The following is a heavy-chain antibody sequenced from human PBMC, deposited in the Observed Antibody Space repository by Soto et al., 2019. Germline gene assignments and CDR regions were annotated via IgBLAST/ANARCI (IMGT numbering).Heavy chain of an antibody. J-gene: IGHJ5*01. CDR1: WLSLSDKRAS. D-gene: IGHD3-10*02. Sequence: APEPGKDARSVGMACGSCWLSLSDKRASVGWIRQPPGKALEWLAHIYWNDDKRYSPSLRSRLTISKDTSKNQVVLTFTNMDPADTGTYYCVPTLDVPRLALHSWGTAPLVTV. CDR3: VPTLDVPRLALHS. V-gene: IGHV2-5*04. CDR2: IYWNDDK.